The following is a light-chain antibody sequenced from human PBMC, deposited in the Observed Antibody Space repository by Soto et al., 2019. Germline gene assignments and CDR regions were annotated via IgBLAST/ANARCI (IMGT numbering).Light chain of an antibody. Sequence: QSALTQPASVSGSPGQSITISCTGTSSDVGGYNYVSWYQQHPGKAPKVMSYEVSNRPSGVSNRISGSKSGNTASLIISVLQAGDEADYYCSSFTPSGTRVFGGGTQLTVL. CDR2: EVS. CDR3: SSFTPSGTRV. V-gene: IGLV2-14*01. CDR1: SSDVGGYNY. J-gene: IGLJ3*02.